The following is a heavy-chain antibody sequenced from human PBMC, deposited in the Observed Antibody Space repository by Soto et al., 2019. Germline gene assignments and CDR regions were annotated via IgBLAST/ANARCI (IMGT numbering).Heavy chain of an antibody. CDR3: ARSPKRGDILTGYSPFDY. CDR2: IYYSGST. D-gene: IGHD3-9*01. Sequence: SLTCTVSGGXISSGGYYWSWIRQHPGKGLEWIGYIYYSGSTYYNPSLKSRVTISVDTSKNQFSLKLSSVTAADTAVYYCARSPKRGDILTGYSPFDYWGQGTLVTVS. V-gene: IGHV4-31*03. J-gene: IGHJ4*02. CDR1: GGXISSGGYY.